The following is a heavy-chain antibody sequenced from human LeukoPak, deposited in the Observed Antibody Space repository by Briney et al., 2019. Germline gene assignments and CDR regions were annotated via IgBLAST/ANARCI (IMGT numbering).Heavy chain of an antibody. D-gene: IGHD3-3*01. CDR1: GFTFSSYW. J-gene: IGHJ4*02. CDR2: IKQDGSEK. V-gene: IGHV3-7*03. CDR3: ARVLIIATEFWDY. Sequence: GGSLRLSCAASGFTFSSYWMGWVRQAPGKGLEWVANIKQDGSEKYYADSVKGRFTISRDNAKNSLYLQMNSLRAEDTAVYYCARVLIIATEFWDYWGQGTLVTVSS.